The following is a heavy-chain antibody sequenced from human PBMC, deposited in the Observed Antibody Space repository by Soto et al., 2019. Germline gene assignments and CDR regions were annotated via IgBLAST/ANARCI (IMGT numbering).Heavy chain of an antibody. J-gene: IGHJ4*02. CDR3: ARDRSSSWSIDY. Sequence: QVQLVESGGGVVQPGRSLRLSCAASGFTFSSYGMHWVRQAPGKGLEWVAIISYDGSSKYYADSVKGRFTISRDDSKNTLYLQMSSLRAEDTAVYYCARDRSSSWSIDYWGQGTLVTVSS. CDR2: ISYDGSSK. V-gene: IGHV3-30*03. CDR1: GFTFSSYG. D-gene: IGHD6-13*01.